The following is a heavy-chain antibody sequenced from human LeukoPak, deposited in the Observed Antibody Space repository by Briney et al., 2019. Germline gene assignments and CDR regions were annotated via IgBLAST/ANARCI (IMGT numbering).Heavy chain of an antibody. CDR1: GFTFSDYY. J-gene: IGHJ4*02. Sequence: PGGSLRLSCAASGFTFSDYYMSWIRQAPGKGLEWVSYISSSGSTIYYADSVKGRFTISRDNAKNSLYLQMNRLRAEDTAVYYCARVPIAAAGTIETWGQGTLVTVSS. CDR3: ARVPIAAAGTIET. CDR2: ISSSGSTI. V-gene: IGHV3-11*04. D-gene: IGHD6-13*01.